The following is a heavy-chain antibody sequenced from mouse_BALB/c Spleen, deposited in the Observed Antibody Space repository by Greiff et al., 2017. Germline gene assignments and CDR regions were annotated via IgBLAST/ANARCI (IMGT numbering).Heavy chain of an antibody. CDR3: ARGRGGNYEEYWYFDV. V-gene: IGHV1-7*01. D-gene: IGHD2-1*01. CDR2: INPSTGYT. J-gene: IGHJ1*01. Sequence: QVQLQQSGAELAKPGASVKMSCKASGYTFTSYWMHWVKQRPGQGLEWIGYINPSTGYTEYNQKFKDKATLTADKSSSTAYMQLSSLTSEDSAVYYCARGRGGNYEEYWYFDVWGAGTTVTVSS. CDR1: GYTFTSYW.